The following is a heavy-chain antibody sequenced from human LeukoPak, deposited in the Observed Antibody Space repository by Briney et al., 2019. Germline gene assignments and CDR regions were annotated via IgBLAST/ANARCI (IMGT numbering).Heavy chain of an antibody. J-gene: IGHJ4*02. Sequence: GGTLRLSCAASGFTFSSYGMSWVRQAPGKGLEWVSAISGSGGSTYYADSVKGRFTISRDNAKNSLYLQMNSLRAEDTGVYYCARDRDSSGFFDYWGQGTLVTVSS. CDR3: ARDRDSSGFFDY. V-gene: IGHV3-23*01. D-gene: IGHD6-19*01. CDR2: ISGSGGST. CDR1: GFTFSSYG.